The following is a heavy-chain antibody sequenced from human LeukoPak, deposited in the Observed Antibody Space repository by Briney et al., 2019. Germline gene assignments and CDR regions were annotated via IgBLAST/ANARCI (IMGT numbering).Heavy chain of an antibody. CDR2: INHSGST. V-gene: IGHV4-34*01. CDR3: ARALTTVTTYFDY. J-gene: IGHJ4*02. D-gene: IGHD4-17*01. Sequence: PSETLSLTCAVYGGSFSGYYWSWIRQPPGKGLEWIGEINHSGSTNYNPSLKSRVTISVDRSKNQFSLKLSSVTAADTAVYYCARALTTVTTYFDYWGQGTLVTVSS. CDR1: GGSFSGYY.